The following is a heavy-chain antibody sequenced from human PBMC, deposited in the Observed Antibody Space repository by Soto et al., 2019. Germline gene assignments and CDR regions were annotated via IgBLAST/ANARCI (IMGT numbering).Heavy chain of an antibody. J-gene: IGHJ4*02. V-gene: IGHV4-31*03. Sequence: QVQLQESGPGLVKPSQTLSLTCTVSGGSLSSGAYYWSWIRQHPGKGMEWIGYIYYSGSTYYNPSLDSRVTLSVDTSRKQFSLKVSSVTAADTAMYDCARANYFESSGPFDYWGPGTLVTVSS. CDR2: IYYSGST. CDR3: ARANYFESSGPFDY. D-gene: IGHD3-22*01. CDR1: GGSLSSGAYY.